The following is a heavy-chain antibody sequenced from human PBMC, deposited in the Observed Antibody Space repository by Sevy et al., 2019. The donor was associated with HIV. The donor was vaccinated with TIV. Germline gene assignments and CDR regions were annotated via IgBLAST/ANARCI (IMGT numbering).Heavy chain of an antibody. CDR3: ARDRRITMIVVVTDTIDY. Sequence: GRSLRLSCAASGFTFSSYAMHWVRQAPGKGLEWVAVISYDGSNKYYADSVKGRFTISRDNSKNTLYLQMNSLRAEDTAVYYCARDRRITMIVVVTDTIDYWGQGTLVTVSS. CDR2: ISYDGSNK. J-gene: IGHJ4*02. CDR1: GFTFSSYA. V-gene: IGHV3-30*04. D-gene: IGHD3-22*01.